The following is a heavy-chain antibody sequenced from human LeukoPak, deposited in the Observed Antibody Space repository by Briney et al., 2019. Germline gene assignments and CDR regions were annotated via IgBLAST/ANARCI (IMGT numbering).Heavy chain of an antibody. Sequence: SETLSLTCTVSGGSISSYYWSWIRQPPGKGLEWIGYIYYSGSTNYNPSLKSRVTISVDTSKNQFSLKLSSVTAADTAVYYCAREIRISWFDPWGQGTLVTVSS. CDR1: GGSISSYY. V-gene: IGHV4-59*12. J-gene: IGHJ5*02. D-gene: IGHD3-16*01. CDR2: IYYSGST. CDR3: AREIRISWFDP.